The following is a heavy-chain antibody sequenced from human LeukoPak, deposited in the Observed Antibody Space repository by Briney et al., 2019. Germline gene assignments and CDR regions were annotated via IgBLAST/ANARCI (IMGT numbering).Heavy chain of an antibody. J-gene: IGHJ6*03. D-gene: IGHD3-3*01. CDR3: ARGNFSVFGVVIPYYYYYYMDV. CDR1: GGTFSSYA. V-gene: IGHV1-69*13. CDR2: IIPIFGTA. Sequence: SVKVSCKASGGTFSSYAISWVRQAPGQGLEWMGGIIPIFGTANYAQKFQGRVTITADESTSTAYMELSSLRSEDTAVYYCARGNFSVFGVVIPYYYYYYMDVWGKGTTVTVSS.